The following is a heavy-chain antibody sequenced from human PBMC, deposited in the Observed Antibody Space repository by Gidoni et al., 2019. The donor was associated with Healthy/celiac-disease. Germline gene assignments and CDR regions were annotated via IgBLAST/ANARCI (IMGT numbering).Heavy chain of an antibody. Sequence: EVQLVESGGGLVKPGGSLRLSCAASGFTFSSYSMNWVRQAPGKGLEWVSSISSSSSYIYYADSVKGRFTISRDNAKNSLYLQMNSLRAEDTAVYYCASADFHSSYGSGSYLGYWGQGTLVTVSS. J-gene: IGHJ4*02. CDR1: GFTFSSYS. CDR2: ISSSSSYI. V-gene: IGHV3-21*01. D-gene: IGHD3-10*01. CDR3: ASADFHSSYGSGSYLGY.